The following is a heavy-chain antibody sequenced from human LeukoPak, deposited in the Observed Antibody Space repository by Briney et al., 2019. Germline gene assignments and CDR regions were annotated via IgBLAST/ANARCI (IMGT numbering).Heavy chain of an antibody. CDR1: GDSISSYY. Sequence: PSETLSLTCTVPGDSISSYYWSWVRQPAGRGLEWIGRIYVSGSTNYNPSLQRRVTMSVATSMKQLPLKLNSVAAADTAGYYCAKDLQNIAVGGALDIWGQGTMVTVSS. D-gene: IGHD1-1*01. CDR2: IYVSGST. V-gene: IGHV4-4*07. J-gene: IGHJ3*02. CDR3: AKDLQNIAVGGALDI.